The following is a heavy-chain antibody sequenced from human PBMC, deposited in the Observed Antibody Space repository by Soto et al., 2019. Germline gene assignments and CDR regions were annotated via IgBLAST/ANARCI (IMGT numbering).Heavy chain of an antibody. Sequence: QVQLVESGGGVVQPGRSLRLSCAASGFTFSSYGMHWVRQAPGKGLEWVAVIWYDGSNKYYADSVKGRFTISRDNSKNTLYLQMNSLRAEDTAVYYCARGDSGSYPVGSDYWGQGTLVTVSS. V-gene: IGHV3-33*01. CDR1: GFTFSSYG. D-gene: IGHD1-26*01. CDR3: ARGDSGSYPVGSDY. CDR2: IWYDGSNK. J-gene: IGHJ4*02.